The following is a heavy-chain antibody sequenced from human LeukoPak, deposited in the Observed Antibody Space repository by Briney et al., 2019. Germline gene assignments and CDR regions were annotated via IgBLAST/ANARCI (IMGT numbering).Heavy chain of an antibody. J-gene: IGHJ1*01. CDR2: VSGSGSST. D-gene: IGHD6-13*01. V-gene: IGHV3-23*01. Sequence: GGSLRLSCAASGFTFSSNAMSWVRQAPGKGLEWVSAVSGSGSSTFYADSVKGRFAISRDNSENTLFLQMSSPRAEDTAVYYCAKLIIAPEGYEYFPHWGQGTLVTVSS. CDR3: AKLIIAPEGYEYFPH. CDR1: GFTFSSNA.